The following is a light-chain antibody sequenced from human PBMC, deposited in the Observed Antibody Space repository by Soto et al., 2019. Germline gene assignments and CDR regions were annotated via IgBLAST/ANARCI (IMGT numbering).Light chain of an antibody. CDR1: QSVSSSY. V-gene: IGKV3D-20*02. J-gene: IGKJ5*01. Sequence: EIVLTQSPGTLSLSPGVGATLSCRASQSVSSSYLAWYQQKPGQAPRLLIYGASSRATGIPDRFSGSGSGTEFTLTISSLQSEDFAVYYCQQRGDWPPITFGQGTRLEIK. CDR3: QQRGDWPPIT. CDR2: GAS.